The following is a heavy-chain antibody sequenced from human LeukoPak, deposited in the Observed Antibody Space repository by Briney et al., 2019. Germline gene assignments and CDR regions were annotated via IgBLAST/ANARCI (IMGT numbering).Heavy chain of an antibody. CDR2: IYYSGST. CDR1: GGSISSGGYY. CDR3: ARGYGYSYLFDY. Sequence: PSETLSLTCTVSGGSISSGGYYWSWIRQHPGKGLEWIGYIYYSGSTYYNPSLKSRVTISVDTSKNQVALKLSSVAAADTAVYYCARGYGYSYLFDYRGQGTLVTVSS. V-gene: IGHV4-31*03. J-gene: IGHJ4*02. D-gene: IGHD5-18*01.